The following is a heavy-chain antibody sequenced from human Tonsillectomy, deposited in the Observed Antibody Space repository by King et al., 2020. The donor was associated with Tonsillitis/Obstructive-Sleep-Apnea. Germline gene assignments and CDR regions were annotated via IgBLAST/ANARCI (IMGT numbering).Heavy chain of an antibody. CDR3: ARDGEYDVNYYYMDV. J-gene: IGHJ6*03. CDR1: GFAFIDYA. Sequence: QLVQSGGGVVQPGRSLRLSCAASGFAFIDYAMHWVRQAPDKGLEWVAVISYDGSTKFYTDSVKGRFTISRDNSRNTLYLQMNSLRTEDTAMYYCARDGEYDVNYYYMDVWGKGTTVTVSS. CDR2: ISYDGSTK. V-gene: IGHV3-30*04. D-gene: IGHD2/OR15-2a*01.